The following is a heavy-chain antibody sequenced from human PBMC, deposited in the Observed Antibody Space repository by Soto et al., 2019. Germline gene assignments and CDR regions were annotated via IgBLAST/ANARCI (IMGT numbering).Heavy chain of an antibody. J-gene: IGHJ5*02. CDR3: ERDLFQKINGITSWFDP. CDR2: TYYRSKWYN. Sequence: SQTLSLTCAISGDSVSSSSVTWNWIRQSPSRGLEWLGRTYYRSKWYNDYAESVKSRITINPDTSKNQFSLHLNSVTPEDTAVYYCERDLFQKINGITSWFDPWCQGNLVTVSS. V-gene: IGHV6-1*01. D-gene: IGHD1-7*01. CDR1: GDSVSSSSVT.